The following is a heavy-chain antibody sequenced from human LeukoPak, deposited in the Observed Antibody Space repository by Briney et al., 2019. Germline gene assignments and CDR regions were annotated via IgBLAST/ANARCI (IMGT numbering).Heavy chain of an antibody. CDR3: AMEGQKSIAVTV. CDR2: ISITSDTI. V-gene: IGHV3-48*01. CDR1: GFTFSSYS. D-gene: IGHD6-19*01. Sequence: QTGGSLRLSCVASGFTFSSYSMNWVRQAPGKGLEWVSYISITSDTIYYAESVKGRFTISRDNAKNSLSLQMNSLRGEDTAVYYCAMEGQKSIAVTVWGQGTLVTVSS. J-gene: IGHJ4*02.